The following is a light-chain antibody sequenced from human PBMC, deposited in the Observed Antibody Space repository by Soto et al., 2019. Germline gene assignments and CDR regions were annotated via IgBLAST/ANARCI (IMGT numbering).Light chain of an antibody. Sequence: QSALTQPASVSGSPGQSITISCTGTSSDVGGYNYVSWYQQHPGKAPKVMIYEVNYRPSGVSNRFSASKSGNTASLIISGLQAEDEADYFCSSYRSGSTYVFGTGTKLTVL. CDR2: EVN. J-gene: IGLJ1*01. CDR1: SSDVGGYNY. V-gene: IGLV2-14*01. CDR3: SSYRSGSTYV.